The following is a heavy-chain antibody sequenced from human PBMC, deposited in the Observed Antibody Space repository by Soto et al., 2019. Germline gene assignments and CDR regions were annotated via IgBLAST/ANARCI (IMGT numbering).Heavy chain of an antibody. Sequence: QVQLVESGGGVVQPGRSLRLSCAASGFTFSSYGMHWVRQAPGKGLEWVAVISYDGSNKYYADSVKGRFTISRDNSKNTLYLQMNSLRAEDTAVYYCAKRGRQQAYYGMDVW. CDR3: AKRGRQQAYYGMDV. CDR2: ISYDGSNK. CDR1: GFTFSSYG. D-gene: IGHD6-13*01. J-gene: IGHJ6*01. V-gene: IGHV3-30*18.